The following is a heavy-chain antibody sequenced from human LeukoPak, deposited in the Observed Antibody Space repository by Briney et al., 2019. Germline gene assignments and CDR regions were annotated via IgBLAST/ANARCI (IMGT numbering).Heavy chain of an antibody. CDR3: ARDLTLYGMDV. V-gene: IGHV4-4*07. Sequence: TPSETLSLTCTVSGGSISSYYWSWIRQPAGKGLEGIGRIYTSGSTNYNPSLKSRVTMSVDTSKTQFSLKLSSVTAADTAVYYCARDLTLYGMDVWGQGTTVTVSS. CDR2: IYTSGST. J-gene: IGHJ6*02. CDR1: GGSISSYY.